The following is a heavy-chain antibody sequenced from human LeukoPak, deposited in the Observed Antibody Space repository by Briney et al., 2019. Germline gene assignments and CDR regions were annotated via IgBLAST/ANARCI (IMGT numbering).Heavy chain of an antibody. D-gene: IGHD3-16*01. Sequence: SETLSLTCAVYGGSFSGYYWSRIRQPPGKGLEWIGEINHSGSTNYNPSLKSRVTISVDTSKNQFSLKLSSVTAADTAVYYCARGSYDYIWGSYSHLRHGFDYWGQGTLVTVSS. CDR1: GGSFSGYY. CDR2: INHSGST. J-gene: IGHJ4*02. CDR3: ARGSYDYIWGSYSHLRHGFDY. V-gene: IGHV4-34*01.